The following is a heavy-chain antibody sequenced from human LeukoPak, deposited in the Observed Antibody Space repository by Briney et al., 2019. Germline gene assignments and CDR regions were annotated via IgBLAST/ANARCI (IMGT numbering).Heavy chain of an antibody. CDR1: GGSISSYY. V-gene: IGHV4-59*01. Sequence: PSETLSLTCTVSGGSISSYYWSWIRQPPGKGLEWIGYIYYSGSTIYNPSLKSRVTISVDTSKNQFSLKLSSVTAADTAVYYCAASFYCSSTSCYAGWFDPWGQGTLVTVSS. CDR2: IYYSGST. J-gene: IGHJ5*02. CDR3: AASFYCSSTSCYAGWFDP. D-gene: IGHD2-2*01.